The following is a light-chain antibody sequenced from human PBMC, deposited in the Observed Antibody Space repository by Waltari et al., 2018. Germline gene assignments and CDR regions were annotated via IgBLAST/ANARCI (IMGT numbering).Light chain of an antibody. Sequence: ELMLTQSPVTLSLSQGERATLTCRASQDVGKALAWYQQHPGQAPRLLIYHASSRATGIPDRFSGSGSGTDFTLTISRLEPEDFAVYYCQKYVNLPATFGQGTKVEIK. J-gene: IGKJ1*01. V-gene: IGKV3-20*01. CDR3: QKYVNLPAT. CDR1: QDVGKA. CDR2: HAS.